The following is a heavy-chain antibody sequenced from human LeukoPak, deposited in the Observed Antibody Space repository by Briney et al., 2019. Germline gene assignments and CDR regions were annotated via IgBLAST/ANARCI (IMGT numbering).Heavy chain of an antibody. CDR3: ASKGGSGWYGGGGFDY. CDR2: INPSGGST. J-gene: IGHJ4*02. Sequence: AASVKVSCKASGYTFTSHYMHWVRQAPEQGLEWMGIINPSGGSTSYAQKFQGRVTMTRDTSISTAYMELSRLRSDDTAVYYCASKGGSGWYGGGGFDYWGQGTLVTVSS. CDR1: GYTFTSHY. V-gene: IGHV1-46*01. D-gene: IGHD6-19*01.